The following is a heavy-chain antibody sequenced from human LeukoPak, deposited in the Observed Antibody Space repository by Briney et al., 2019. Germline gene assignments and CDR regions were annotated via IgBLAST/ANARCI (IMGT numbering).Heavy chain of an antibody. CDR3: AREYYYGSGSYYYYYMDV. CDR2: ISSSGSTI. D-gene: IGHD3-10*01. CDR1: GFTFSSYE. J-gene: IGHJ6*03. V-gene: IGHV3-48*03. Sequence: GGSLRLSCAASGFTFSSYEMNWVRQAPGKGLEWVSYISSSGSTIYYADSVKGRFTISRDNAKNSLYLQMNSLRAEDTAVYYCAREYYYGSGSYYYYYMDVWGKGTTVTISS.